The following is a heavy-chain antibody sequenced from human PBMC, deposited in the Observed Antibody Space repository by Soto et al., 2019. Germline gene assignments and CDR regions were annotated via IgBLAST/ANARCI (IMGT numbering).Heavy chain of an antibody. D-gene: IGHD5-12*01. CDR3: ARELNGYPNWFDP. Sequence: SETLSLTCTVSGGSINSGDFYWSWVRQSPGEGLEWIGYIFYSGITHYTPSLKSRVTISIDTSKNQFSLHLSSVTAADTAVYYCARELNGYPNWFDPWGQGTLVTVSS. CDR1: GGSINSGDFY. V-gene: IGHV4-30-4*01. J-gene: IGHJ5*02. CDR2: IFYSGIT.